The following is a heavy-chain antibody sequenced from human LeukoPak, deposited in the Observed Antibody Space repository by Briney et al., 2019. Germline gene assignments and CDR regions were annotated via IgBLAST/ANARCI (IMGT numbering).Heavy chain of an antibody. D-gene: IGHD6-13*01. CDR2: ISSSSSTI. V-gene: IGHV3-48*01. Sequence: PGGSLRLSCAASGFTFSSYSMNWVRQAPGKGLEWVSYISSSSSTIYYADSVKGRFTISRDNAKNSLYLQMNSLRAEDTAVYYCAREGRGSSRRGGYFDYWGQGTLVTVSS. CDR1: GFTFSSYS. CDR3: AREGRGSSRRGGYFDY. J-gene: IGHJ4*02.